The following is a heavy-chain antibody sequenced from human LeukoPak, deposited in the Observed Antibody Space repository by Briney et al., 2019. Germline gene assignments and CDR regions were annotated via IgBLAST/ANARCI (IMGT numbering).Heavy chain of an antibody. CDR3: ARKPRITMVRGVIVAGFDY. CDR1: GGSISSGGYY. D-gene: IGHD3-10*01. CDR2: IYYSGST. Sequence: SQTLSLTCTVSGGSISSGGYYWSWIRQHPGKGLEWIGYIYYSGSTYYNPSLKSRVTISVDTSKNQFSLKLSSVTAADTAVYYCARKPRITMVRGVIVAGFDYWGQGTLVTVSS. V-gene: IGHV4-31*03. J-gene: IGHJ4*02.